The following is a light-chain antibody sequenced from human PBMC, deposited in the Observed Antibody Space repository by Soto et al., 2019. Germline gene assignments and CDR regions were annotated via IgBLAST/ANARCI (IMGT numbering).Light chain of an antibody. Sequence: DIQMTQSPSTLSGSVGDRVTITCRASQNIRSRLAWFQQKPGKAPKLLTYDASSLESGVPQGFSGSGSGTEFALTISSLQPDDFATYYCQHYNSYSEAFGQGTKVDIK. CDR2: DAS. CDR3: QHYNSYSEA. V-gene: IGKV1-5*01. CDR1: QNIRSR. J-gene: IGKJ1*01.